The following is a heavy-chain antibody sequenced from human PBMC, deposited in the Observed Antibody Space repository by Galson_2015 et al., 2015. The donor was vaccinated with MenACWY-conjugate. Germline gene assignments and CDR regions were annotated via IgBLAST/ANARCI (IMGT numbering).Heavy chain of an antibody. CDR2: ISSSSSPI. V-gene: IGHV3-48*04. D-gene: IGHD4-17*01. J-gene: IGHJ6*02. CDR3: ARDLGAHEYGDNYGMDV. Sequence: SLRLSCAASGFTFGRYSMNWVRQAPGKGLEWISYISSSSSPIHYADSERGRFTISRDNAKNSLYLEMNSLRAEDTAVYYCARDLGAHEYGDNYGMDVWGQGTTVTVSS. CDR1: GFTFGRYS.